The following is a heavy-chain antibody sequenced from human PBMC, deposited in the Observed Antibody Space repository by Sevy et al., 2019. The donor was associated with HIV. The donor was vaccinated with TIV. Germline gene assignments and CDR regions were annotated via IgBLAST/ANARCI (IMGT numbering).Heavy chain of an antibody. V-gene: IGHV3-23*01. J-gene: IGHJ4*02. CDR1: GLTFNSHA. D-gene: IGHD3-10*01. CDR2: ISGSGETT. Sequence: GGSLRLSCAASGLTFNSHAMSWVRQPPGRGLEWVSAISGSGETTVYADSVRGRFTISRDNSKNTLFLVMNSLRAEDTAVYYCAKYYMLNLWRGYFDSWGQGTLVTVSS. CDR3: AKYYMLNLWRGYFDS.